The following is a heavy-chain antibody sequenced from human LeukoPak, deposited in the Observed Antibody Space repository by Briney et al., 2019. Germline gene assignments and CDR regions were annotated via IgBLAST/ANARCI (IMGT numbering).Heavy chain of an antibody. Sequence: SGTLSLTCAVSGGSISSSNWWSWVRPPPGKGLEWIGEIYHSGSTNYNPSLKSRVTISVDTSKNQFSLKLSSVTAADTAVYYCARHERWLVYGYYFDYWGQGTLVTVSS. V-gene: IGHV4-4*02. J-gene: IGHJ4*02. CDR2: IYHSGST. CDR1: GGSISSSNW. D-gene: IGHD6-19*01. CDR3: ARHERWLVYGYYFDY.